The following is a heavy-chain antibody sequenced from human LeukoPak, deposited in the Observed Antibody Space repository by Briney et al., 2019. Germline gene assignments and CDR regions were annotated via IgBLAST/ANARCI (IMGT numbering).Heavy chain of an antibody. CDR1: GFTSSDYY. Sequence: GGSLRLSCAASGFTSSDYYMDWVRQAPGKGLEWVARTRNRAHGYTTAYAATVRFRFTISTAKTKNSVHLHMHSLKAEDTAVYYCSRGCGYASRGIPCYHGMDVWGQGTTVTVSS. J-gene: IGHJ6*02. CDR3: SRGCGYASRGIPCYHGMDV. CDR2: TRNRAHGYTT. V-gene: IGHV3-72*01. D-gene: IGHD2-2*01.